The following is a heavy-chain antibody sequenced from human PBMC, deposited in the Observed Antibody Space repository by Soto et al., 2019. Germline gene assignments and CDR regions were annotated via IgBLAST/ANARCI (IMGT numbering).Heavy chain of an antibody. Sequence: EVQLVESGGGLVQPGGSLRLSCAASGFTFSSDWMHWVRQAPGKGLEWVSRINTDGSDTSYADSVKGRFTISRDNAKNPLYLQMNSLRAEGPAVYHCARDRPGNRCCFDYWGQGNVVTVSS. CDR1: GFTFSSDW. D-gene: IGHD2-15*01. CDR3: ARDRPGNRCCFDY. J-gene: IGHJ4*02. CDR2: INTDGSDT. V-gene: IGHV3-74*01.